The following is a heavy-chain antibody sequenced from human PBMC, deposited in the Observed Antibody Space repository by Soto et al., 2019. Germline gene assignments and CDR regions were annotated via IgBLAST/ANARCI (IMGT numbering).Heavy chain of an antibody. J-gene: IGHJ4*02. CDR3: ARATGTLRSRNCDY. CDR2: IYHTGST. D-gene: IGHD3-9*01. V-gene: IGHV4-31*03. Sequence: SEPLSLTCTVSGGSISSVGHYWTWIRQPPGKGLEWIGSIYHTGSTYYSPSLRSRLTISVDTSKSQFSLRLNSVTAADTAVYYCARATGTLRSRNCDYWGQGTLVT. CDR1: GGSISSVGHY.